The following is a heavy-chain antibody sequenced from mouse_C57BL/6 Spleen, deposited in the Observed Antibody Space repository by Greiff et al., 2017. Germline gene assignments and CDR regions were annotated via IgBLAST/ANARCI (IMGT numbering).Heavy chain of an antibody. CDR2: IYPGSGST. J-gene: IGHJ2*01. CDR3: ARWDYGSYY. V-gene: IGHV1-55*01. Sequence: QVQLQQPGAELVKPGASVKMSCKASGYTFTSYWITWVKQRPGQGLEWIGDIYPGSGSTNYNEKFKSKATLTVDTSSSTAYMQPSSLTAEDSAFYYCARWDYGSYYWGQGTTLTVSS. CDR1: GYTFTSYW. D-gene: IGHD1-1*02.